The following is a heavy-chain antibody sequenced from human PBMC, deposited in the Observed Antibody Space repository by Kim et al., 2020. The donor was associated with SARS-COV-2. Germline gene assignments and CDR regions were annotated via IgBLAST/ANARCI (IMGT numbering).Heavy chain of an antibody. Sequence: QKCQGRVTMTRDTSTTTVYMELSSLRSEDTAVYYCARSSVRGGYYSSYFQHWGQGTLVTVSS. CDR3: ARSSVRGGYYSSYFQH. V-gene: IGHV1-46*01. J-gene: IGHJ1*01. D-gene: IGHD3-22*01.